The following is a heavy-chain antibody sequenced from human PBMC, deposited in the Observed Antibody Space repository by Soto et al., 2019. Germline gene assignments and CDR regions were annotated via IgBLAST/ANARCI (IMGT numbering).Heavy chain of an antibody. J-gene: IGHJ4*02. CDR3: ARDTGNFFDY. V-gene: IGHV1-2*02. CDR2: INPHSGAT. CDR1: GYIFSANY. Sequence: ASVKVSCKASGYIFSANYIHWVRQAPGQGLEWLGWINPHSGATNYAQKFLGRVTMSADTSTSTAYMELRSLRSDDTAVYYCARDTGNFFDYWGQGTLVTVSS.